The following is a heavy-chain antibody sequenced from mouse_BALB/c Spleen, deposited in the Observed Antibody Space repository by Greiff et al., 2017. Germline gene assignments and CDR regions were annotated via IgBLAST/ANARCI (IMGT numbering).Heavy chain of an antibody. CDR3: ASYYYGSSSAWFAY. V-gene: IGHV14-3*02. D-gene: IGHD1-1*01. Sequence: EVQRVESGAELVKPGASVKLSCTASGFNIKDTYMHWVKQRPEQGLEWIGRIDPANGNTKYDPKFQGKATITADTSSNTAYLQLSSLTSEDTAVYYCASYYYGSSSAWFAYWGQGTLVTVSA. CDR1: GFNIKDTY. CDR2: IDPANGNT. J-gene: IGHJ3*01.